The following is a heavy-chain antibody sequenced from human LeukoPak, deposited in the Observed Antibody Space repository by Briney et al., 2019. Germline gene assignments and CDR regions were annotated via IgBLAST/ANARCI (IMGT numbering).Heavy chain of an antibody. CDR1: GFTFGDYA. V-gene: IGHV3-49*03. D-gene: IGHD4-17*01. CDR3: TSLATVTREAFEY. CDR2: IRSKAYGGTT. J-gene: IGHJ4*02. Sequence: GGSLRLSCTASGFTFGDYAMSWFRQAPGKGLEWVGFIRSKAYGGTTEYAASVKGRFTISRDDSKSIAYLQMNSLKTEDTAVYYCTSLATVTREAFEYWGQGTLVTVSS.